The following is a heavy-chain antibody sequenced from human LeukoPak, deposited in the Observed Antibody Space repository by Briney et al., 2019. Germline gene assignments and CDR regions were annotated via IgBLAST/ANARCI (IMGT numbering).Heavy chain of an antibody. CDR2: IYYSGCT. CDR3: ARDLTPGYYYDSSGYYY. V-gene: IGHV4-61*01. D-gene: IGHD3-22*01. Sequence: PSEGLSVTCMVSVGSLSRGSYYWWWIRQPPGRGLEWIGYIYYSGCTNHNPSLKSRVTISVDTSKNQFSLKLSSVTAADTAVYYCARDLTPGYYYDSSGYYYWGQGTLVTVSS. CDR1: VGSLSRGSYY. J-gene: IGHJ4*02.